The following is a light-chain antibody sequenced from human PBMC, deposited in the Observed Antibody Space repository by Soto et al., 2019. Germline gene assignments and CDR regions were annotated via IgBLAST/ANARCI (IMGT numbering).Light chain of an antibody. Sequence: DIHMAQSPPSLSASVGDRVTITCRASHNIVTYLNWYQQKAGKAPSLLIYEASHLQSGVPFRFCGSGSGTDFTLTIDNLQPEDFATYYCQQSHSTPPTFGPGTKLEIK. CDR2: EAS. CDR3: QQSHSTPPT. CDR1: HNIVTY. V-gene: IGKV1-39*01. J-gene: IGKJ2*01.